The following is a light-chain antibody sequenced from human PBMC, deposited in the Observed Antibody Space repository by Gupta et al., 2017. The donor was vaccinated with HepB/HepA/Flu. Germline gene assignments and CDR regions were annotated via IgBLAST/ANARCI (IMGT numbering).Light chain of an antibody. Sequence: DIQMTQSPSTLSASVGDRVIITCRASQSISTWLAWYQQKPGKAPTLLIYQASTLESGVPSRFSGRGSGTEFTLTISNLQPDDFATYYCQQYNSYSTFGPGTKVDIK. CDR3: QQYNSYST. CDR2: QAS. CDR1: QSISTW. V-gene: IGKV1-5*03. J-gene: IGKJ3*01.